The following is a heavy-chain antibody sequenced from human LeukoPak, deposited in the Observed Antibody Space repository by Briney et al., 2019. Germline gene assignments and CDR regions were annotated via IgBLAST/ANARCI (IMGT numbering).Heavy chain of an antibody. CDR1: GFTFSSYW. D-gene: IGHD1-26*01. CDR2: IKQDGSEK. CDR3: ARDRSGSYVGITDY. Sequence: GGSLRLSCAASGFTFSSYWTSWVRQAPGKGLEWVANIKQDGSEKYYVDSVKGRFTISRDSAKNSLYLQMNSLRAEDTAVYYCARDRSGSYVGITDYWGQGTLVTVSS. J-gene: IGHJ4*02. V-gene: IGHV3-7*01.